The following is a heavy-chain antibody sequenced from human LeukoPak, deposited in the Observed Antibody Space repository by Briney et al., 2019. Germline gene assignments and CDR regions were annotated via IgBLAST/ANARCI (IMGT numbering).Heavy chain of an antibody. J-gene: IGHJ5*02. CDR2: IKQDGSEK. CDR3: ARDYYDFWSGYSWFDP. CDR1: GFTFSSYW. D-gene: IGHD3-3*01. Sequence: GGSLRLSCAASGFTFSSYWMSWVRQAPGKGLEWVANIKQDGSEKYYVDSVKGRFTISRDNAKNSLYLQMNSLRAEDTAVYYCARDYYDFWSGYSWFDPWGLGTLVTVSS. V-gene: IGHV3-7*01.